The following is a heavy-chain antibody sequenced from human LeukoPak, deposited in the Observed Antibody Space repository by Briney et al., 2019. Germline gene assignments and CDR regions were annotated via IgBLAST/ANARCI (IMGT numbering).Heavy chain of an antibody. Sequence: ASVKVSCKASGYTFTGYYMHWVRQAPGQGLEWMGIINPSGGSTSYAQKFQGRVTMTRDTSTGTVYMELSSLRSEDTAVYYCARDADTAMVQYYFDYWGQGTLVTVSS. CDR2: INPSGGST. J-gene: IGHJ4*02. D-gene: IGHD5-18*01. CDR3: ARDADTAMVQYYFDY. V-gene: IGHV1-46*01. CDR1: GYTFTGYY.